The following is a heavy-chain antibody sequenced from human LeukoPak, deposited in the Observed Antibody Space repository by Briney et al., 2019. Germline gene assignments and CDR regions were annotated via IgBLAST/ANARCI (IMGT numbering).Heavy chain of an antibody. CDR1: GYTFTGYY. J-gene: IGHJ4*02. CDR3: ARVLRYDDSSGYYAY. Sequence: ASVKVSCKASGYTFTGYYMHWVRQAPGQGLEWMGWINHNSGGTNYAHTLQGRVTMTRDTSISIVYMELSGLRTDDTAVYYCARVLRYDDSSGYYAYWGQGTMVTVSS. V-gene: IGHV1-2*02. CDR2: INHNSGGT. D-gene: IGHD3-22*01.